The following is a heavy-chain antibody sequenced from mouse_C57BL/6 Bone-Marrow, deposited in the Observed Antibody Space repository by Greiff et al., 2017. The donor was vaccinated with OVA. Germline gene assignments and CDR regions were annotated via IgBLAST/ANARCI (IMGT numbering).Heavy chain of an antibody. V-gene: IGHV1-15*01. J-gene: IGHJ1*03. Sequence: VQLQQSGAELVRPGASVTLSCKASGYTFTDYEMHWVKQTPVHGLEWIGAIDPETGGTAYNQKFKGKAILTADKSSSTAYMELRSLTSEDSAVYYCRPYYYGSSSYWYFDVWGTGTTVTVSS. D-gene: IGHD1-1*01. CDR1: GYTFTDYE. CDR2: IDPETGGT. CDR3: RPYYYGSSSYWYFDV.